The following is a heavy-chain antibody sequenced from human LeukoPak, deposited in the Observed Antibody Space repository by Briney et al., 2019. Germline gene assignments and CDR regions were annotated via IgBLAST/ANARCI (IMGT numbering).Heavy chain of an antibody. CDR3: ARRLYNGNSGEQFDP. CDR2: NYPGHSYT. D-gene: IGHD1-1*01. Sequence: GEPLKISFQGSGYRFTSYWIRWGPPMPGKSPEWKGINYPGHSYTRYSTYFQGQVTISADKSISTGYLQWSSLKAGDTAMYYCARRLYNGNSGEQFDPWGQGSLVSVSS. CDR1: GYRFTSYW. V-gene: IGHV5-51*01. J-gene: IGHJ5*02.